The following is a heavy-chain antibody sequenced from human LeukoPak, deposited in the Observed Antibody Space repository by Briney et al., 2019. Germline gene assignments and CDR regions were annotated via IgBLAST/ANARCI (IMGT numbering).Heavy chain of an antibody. V-gene: IGHV3-30*04. Sequence: QPGGSLRLSCAASGFTFSSYAMHWVRQAPGKGLEWVAVISYDGSNKYYADSVKGRFTISRDNSKNTLYLQMNSLRAEDTAVYYCAKDRGSNWFDPWGQGTLVTVSS. CDR1: GFTFSSYA. CDR2: ISYDGSNK. CDR3: AKDRGSNWFDP. J-gene: IGHJ5*02.